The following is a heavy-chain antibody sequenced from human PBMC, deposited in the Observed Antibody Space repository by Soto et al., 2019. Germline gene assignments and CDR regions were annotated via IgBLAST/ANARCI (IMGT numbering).Heavy chain of an antibody. V-gene: IGHV3-23*01. CDR1: GFTYSSHG. CDR3: ARDGQYRTDGFDI. J-gene: IGHJ3*02. Sequence: EAQLLESGGELIQPGGSLRLSCAASGFTYSSHGMSWVRQAPGKGLEWIAGLSRGGGSTYYADSVKGRLTISRDNSKSTLDLIMNSLRVDDTALYYCARDGQYRTDGFDIWGQGTMVTVSS. CDR2: LSRGGGST. D-gene: IGHD5-12*01.